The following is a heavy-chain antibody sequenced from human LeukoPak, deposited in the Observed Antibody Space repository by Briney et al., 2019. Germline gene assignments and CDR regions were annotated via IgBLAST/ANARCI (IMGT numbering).Heavy chain of an antibody. Sequence: GGSLRLSCAASGFTFGDYSMNWVRQAPGLGLEWISYMRTTSSIFYADSVKGRFTISRDNDENSLYLQMNTLRPEDTAVYYCVRDLNWAIESWGQGTLVTVSS. CDR1: GFTFGDYS. CDR2: MRTTSSI. D-gene: IGHD7-27*01. CDR3: VRDLNWAIES. V-gene: IGHV3-69-1*01. J-gene: IGHJ4*02.